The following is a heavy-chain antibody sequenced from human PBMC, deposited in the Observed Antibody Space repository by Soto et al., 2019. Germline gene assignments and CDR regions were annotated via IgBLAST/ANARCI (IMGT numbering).Heavy chain of an antibody. CDR1: GGSISSGGYY. J-gene: IGHJ1*01. Sequence: QVQLQESGPGLVKASQTLSLTCNVSGGSISSGGYYCTWSRQHPGKGLEWVGNIHHSGSTFYNPSLKSRVSISVDTSKNPFSLKLSSVTAADTAVYFCVRGVLSWGQGTLVTVSS. CDR2: IHHSGST. D-gene: IGHD3-10*01. V-gene: IGHV4-31*03. CDR3: VRGVLS.